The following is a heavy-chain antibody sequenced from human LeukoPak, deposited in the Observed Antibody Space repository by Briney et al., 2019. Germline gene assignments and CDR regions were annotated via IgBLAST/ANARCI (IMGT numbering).Heavy chain of an antibody. J-gene: IGHJ4*02. Sequence: PGGSLRLSCAASGFTFSDHYMDWVRQGPGKGLEWVGRTRNKVNRYTTEYAASVKCRFTISRDDSKNSLYLQMNSLKTEDTAVYYCARVVGATTVDFWGQGTLVTVSS. CDR1: GFTFSDHY. D-gene: IGHD1-26*01. V-gene: IGHV3-72*01. CDR2: TRNKVNRYTT. CDR3: ARVVGATTVDF.